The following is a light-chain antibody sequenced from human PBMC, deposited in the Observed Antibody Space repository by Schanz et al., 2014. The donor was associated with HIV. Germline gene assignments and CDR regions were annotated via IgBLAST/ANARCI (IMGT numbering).Light chain of an antibody. Sequence: QAVVTQEPSLTVSPGGAVTLTCGFTTGSVISGHFPFWLQQRPGQAPRALIFNTNKKHSWTPARFSGSLLGGKAALTLSGAQPEDEAEYYCLLSFTRSRPGVFGGGTKLTVL. CDR2: NTN. CDR3: LLSFTRSRPGV. V-gene: IGLV7-46*01. CDR1: TGSVISGHF. J-gene: IGLJ3*02.